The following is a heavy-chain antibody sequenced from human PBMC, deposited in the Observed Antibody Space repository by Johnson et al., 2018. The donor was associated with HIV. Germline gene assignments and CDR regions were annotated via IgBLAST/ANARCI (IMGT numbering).Heavy chain of an antibody. CDR2: ISYDGSNK. V-gene: IGHV3-30*04. Sequence: QLVESGGGVVQPGRSLRLSCAASGFTFSSYAMHWVRQAPGKGPEWVAVISYDGSNKYYADSVKGRFTISRDNSKNTLYLQMNSLRAEDTAVYYCAKDRIAVAGNDAFDIWGQGTMVTVSS. CDR1: GFTFSSYA. D-gene: IGHD6-19*01. J-gene: IGHJ3*02. CDR3: AKDRIAVAGNDAFDI.